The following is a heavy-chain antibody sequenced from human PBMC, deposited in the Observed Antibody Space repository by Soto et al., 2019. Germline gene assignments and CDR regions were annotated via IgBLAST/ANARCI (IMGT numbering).Heavy chain of an antibody. Sequence: SETLSLTCAVYGGSFSGYYWSWIRQPPGEGLEWIGYIYYSGSTNYNPSLKSRVTISVDTSKNEFSLKLSSVTAADTAVFYCARRYGPSFDYWGQGTLVTVSS. CDR1: GGSFSGYY. J-gene: IGHJ4*02. V-gene: IGHV4-59*01. CDR3: ARRYGPSFDY. D-gene: IGHD1-20*01. CDR2: IYYSGST.